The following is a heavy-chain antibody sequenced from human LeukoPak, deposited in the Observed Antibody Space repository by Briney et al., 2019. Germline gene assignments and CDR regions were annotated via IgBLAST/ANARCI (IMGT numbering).Heavy chain of an antibody. CDR3: ARALGYCTYGLCYGGSLPPNFDY. V-gene: IGHV3-23*01. CDR1: GFTFSSHG. D-gene: IGHD2-8*01. CDR2: ITSGTRT. Sequence: GGSLRLSCVASGFTFSSHGMNWVRQAPGKGLEWVSGITSGTRTYYADSVKGRFAISRDNSKNTMYLQMNSLRAEDTAMYYCARALGYCTYGLCYGGSLPPNFDYWGQGILVTVSS. J-gene: IGHJ4*02.